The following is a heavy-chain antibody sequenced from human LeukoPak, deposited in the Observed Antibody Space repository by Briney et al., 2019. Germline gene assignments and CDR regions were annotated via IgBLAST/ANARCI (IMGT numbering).Heavy chain of an antibody. D-gene: IGHD3-10*01. CDR3: AKDSRLDYYGSGSYDY. CDR2: ISYDGSNK. Sequence: GGSLRLSCAASGFTFSSYSMNWVRQAPGKGLEWVAGISYDGSNKYYADSVKGRFTISRDNSKNTLYLQMNSLRAEDTAVYYCAKDSRLDYYGSGSYDYWGQGTLVTVSS. CDR1: GFTFSSYS. J-gene: IGHJ4*02. V-gene: IGHV3-30*18.